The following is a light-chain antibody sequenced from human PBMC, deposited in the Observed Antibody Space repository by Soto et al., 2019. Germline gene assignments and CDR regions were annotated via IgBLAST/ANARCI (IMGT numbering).Light chain of an antibody. CDR2: GAS. CDR3: QQYNNWPPDT. Sequence: EIVLTQSPGTLSLSPGERATLSCRASQSVSSSYLAWYQQKPGQAPRLLIYGASRRATGIPDRFSGSGSGTEFTLTISSLGSEDFAVYFCQQYNNWPPDTFGQGTKVDIK. V-gene: IGKV3-20*01. J-gene: IGKJ2*01. CDR1: QSVSSSY.